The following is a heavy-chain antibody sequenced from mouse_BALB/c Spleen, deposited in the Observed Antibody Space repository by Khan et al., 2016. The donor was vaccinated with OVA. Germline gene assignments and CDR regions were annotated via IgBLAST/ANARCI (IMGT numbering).Heavy chain of an antibody. V-gene: IGHV5-17*02. D-gene: IGHD1-2*01. Sequence: EVELVESGGGLVQPGGSRKLSCVASGFTFSSFGMHWVRQAPEKGLEWVAYISGDSSTIYYTDTVKGRFTISRDNPKNTLFLQMTSLRSEDMAMFYFAGPIFYGYYLAKGAQGTTLPVS. CDR1: GFTFSSFG. J-gene: IGHJ2*01. CDR2: ISGDSSTI. CDR3: AGPIFYGYYLAK.